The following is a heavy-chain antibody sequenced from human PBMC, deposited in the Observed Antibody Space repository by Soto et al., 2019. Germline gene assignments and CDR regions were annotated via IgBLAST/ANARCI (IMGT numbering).Heavy chain of an antibody. V-gene: IGHV3-74*01. CDR1: GFTFGSYW. D-gene: IGHD2-2*01. CDR2: INSDGSST. J-gene: IGHJ5*02. CDR3: VRLYQLLLDP. Sequence: PGGSLRLSCAASGFTFGSYWMHWVRQAPGKGLVWVSRINSDGSSTNYADSVKGRFTISRDNAKNTLYLQMNSLRAEDTAVYYCVRLYQLLLDPCGQGPLVTVYS.